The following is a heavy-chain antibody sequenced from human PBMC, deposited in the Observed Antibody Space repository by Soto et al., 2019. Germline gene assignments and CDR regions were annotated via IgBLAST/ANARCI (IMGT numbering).Heavy chain of an antibody. J-gene: IGHJ4*02. CDR1: GGSISSYY. D-gene: IGHD3-22*01. V-gene: IGHV4-59*08. CDR3: ARLGGYYQAFDQ. CDR2: IYYSGST. Sequence: SDTLSLTCTVSGGSISSYYGAWFRQPPGKGLEWIGYIYYSGSTTYHPSLKSRVTISVDTSKNQFSLNLTSVTAADTAVYYCARLGGYYQAFDQWGQGSLVTVSS.